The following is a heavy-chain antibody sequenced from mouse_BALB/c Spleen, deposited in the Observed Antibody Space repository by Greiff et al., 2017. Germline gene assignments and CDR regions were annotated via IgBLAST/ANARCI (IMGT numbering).Heavy chain of an antibody. J-gene: IGHJ4*01. CDR1: GYSITSDYA. V-gene: IGHV3-2*02. CDR2: ISYSGST. CDR3: ARYRHYYAMDY. Sequence: EVQLQQSGPGLVKPSQSLSLTCTVTGYSITSDYAWNWIRQFPGNKLEWMGYISYSGSTSYNPSLKSRISITRDTSKNQFFLQLNSVTTEDTATYYCARYRHYYAMDYWGQGTSVTVSS.